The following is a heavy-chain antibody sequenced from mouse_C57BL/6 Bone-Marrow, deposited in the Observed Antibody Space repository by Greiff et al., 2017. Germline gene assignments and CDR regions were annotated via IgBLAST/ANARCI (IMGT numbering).Heavy chain of an antibody. D-gene: IGHD2-3*01. CDR2: INPNNGGT. Sequence: VQLKQSGPELVKPGASVKISCKASGYTFTDYYMNWVKQSHGKSLEWIGDINPNNGGTSYNQKFKGKATLTVDKSSSTAYMELRSLTSEDSAVYYCARGGWDYQDAMDYWGQGTSVTVSS. CDR1: GYTFTDYY. V-gene: IGHV1-26*01. J-gene: IGHJ4*01. CDR3: ARGGWDYQDAMDY.